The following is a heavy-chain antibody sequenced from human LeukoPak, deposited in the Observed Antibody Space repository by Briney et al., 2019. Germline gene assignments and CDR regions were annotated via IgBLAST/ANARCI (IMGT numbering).Heavy chain of an antibody. CDR3: ARYGNGTLTFDY. CDR1: GYTFTSYG. D-gene: IGHD1-1*01. J-gene: IGHJ4*02. Sequence: ASVTVSCTASGYTFTSYGISWVRQAPGQGLEWMGWISAYNGNTNYAQKLQGRVTMTTDTSTSTAYMELRSLRSDDTAVYHCARYGNGTLTFDYWGQGTLVTVSS. V-gene: IGHV1-18*01. CDR2: ISAYNGNT.